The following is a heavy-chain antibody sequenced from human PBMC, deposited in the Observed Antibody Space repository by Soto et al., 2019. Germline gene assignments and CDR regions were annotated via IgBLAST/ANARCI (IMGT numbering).Heavy chain of an antibody. CDR3: TRSLYYEIVDV. V-gene: IGHV4-59*01. CDR1: GDSISSYY. J-gene: IGHJ6*02. CDR2: IYYSGST. Sequence: SSETLSLTCTVSGDSISSYYWSWFRQPPGKELEWIGYIYYSGSTNYNPSLKSRATISVDRSKNQFSLRLTSVTAADTAVYYCTRSLYYEIVDVWGQGTTVTVSS. D-gene: IGHD3-16*01.